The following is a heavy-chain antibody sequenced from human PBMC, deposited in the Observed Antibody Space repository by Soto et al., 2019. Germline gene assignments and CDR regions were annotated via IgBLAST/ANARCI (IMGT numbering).Heavy chain of an antibody. Sequence: VGSLRLSCAASGFTFSNYWMTWVRQAPGKGLEWVANIKQDGSEKYYVASVKGRFTISRDNAKNSLYLQMNSLRAEDTAVYYCAKDENSFDYWGQGTQVTVSS. V-gene: IGHV3-7*01. CDR2: IKQDGSEK. CDR3: AKDENSFDY. CDR1: GFTFSNYW. J-gene: IGHJ4*02.